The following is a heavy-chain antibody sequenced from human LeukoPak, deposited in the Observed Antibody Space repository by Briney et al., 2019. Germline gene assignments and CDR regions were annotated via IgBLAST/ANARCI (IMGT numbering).Heavy chain of an antibody. CDR2: INHSGST. CDR1: GGSFSGYY. D-gene: IGHD3-10*01. CDR3: AAPGGSGSLGY. Sequence: SETLSLTCAVYGGSFSGYYWSWIRQPPGKGLEWIGEINHSGSTNYNPSLKSRVTISVDTSKNQFSLKLSSVTAADTAVYYCAAPGGSGSLGYWGQGTLVTVSS. J-gene: IGHJ4*02. V-gene: IGHV4-34*01.